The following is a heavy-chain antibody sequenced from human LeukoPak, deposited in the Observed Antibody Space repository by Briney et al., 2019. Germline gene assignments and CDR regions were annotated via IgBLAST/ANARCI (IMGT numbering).Heavy chain of an antibody. D-gene: IGHD3-3*02. CDR1: GYTFTSYY. J-gene: IGHJ4*02. V-gene: IGHV1-46*01. Sequence: GASVKVSCKASGYTFTSYYMHWVRQAPGQGLEWVGIINPSGGSTSYAQKFQGRVTMTRDTSTSTAFMELRSLRFDDTAVYFCARAPSGTAFGPGDYWGQGTLVTVSS. CDR3: ARAPSGTAFGPGDY. CDR2: INPSGGST.